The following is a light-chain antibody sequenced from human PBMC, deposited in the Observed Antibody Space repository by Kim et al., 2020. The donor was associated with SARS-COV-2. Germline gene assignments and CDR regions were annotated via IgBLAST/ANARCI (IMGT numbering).Light chain of an antibody. CDR2: DDT. CDR3: CSFAGIWL. V-gene: IGLV2-11*03. Sequence: SPGQSVVISCTGTNNDVRTYTYVSWYQQHPGKAPKLVIYDDTLRPSGVPIRFSGSKSGNTASLIISGLLAEDEADYYCCSFAGIWLFGGGTQLTV. J-gene: IGLJ3*02. CDR1: NNDVRTYTY.